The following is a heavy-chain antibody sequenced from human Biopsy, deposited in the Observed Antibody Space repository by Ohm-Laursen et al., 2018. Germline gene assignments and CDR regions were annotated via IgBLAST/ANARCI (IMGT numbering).Heavy chain of an antibody. J-gene: IGHJ3*01. CDR3: ARGYAGLYEAFDF. D-gene: IGHD5-18*01. Sequence: SETLSLTCTVSGASVSSGSYDWSWIWQPPGKGLEWIGNIYNDVSTKYNPSLRSRVTISADKSTNQFSLKLRSVTAADTAVYYCARGYAGLYEAFDFWGQGTVVTVAS. CDR2: IYNDVST. V-gene: IGHV4-61*01. CDR1: GASVSSGSYD.